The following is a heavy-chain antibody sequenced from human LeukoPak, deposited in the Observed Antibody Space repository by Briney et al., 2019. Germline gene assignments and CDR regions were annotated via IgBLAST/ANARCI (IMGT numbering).Heavy chain of an antibody. CDR3: AKGRSGYYLVFDY. D-gene: IGHD3-22*01. J-gene: IGHJ4*02. CDR2: ISGSGGST. V-gene: IGHV3-23*01. CDR1: GFTFSSYA. Sequence: TGGSLRLSCAAPGFTFSSYAMSWVRQAPGKGLEWVSAISGSGGSTYYADSVKGRFTISRDNSKNTLYLQMNSLRAEDTAVYYCAKGRSGYYLVFDYWGQGTLVTVSS.